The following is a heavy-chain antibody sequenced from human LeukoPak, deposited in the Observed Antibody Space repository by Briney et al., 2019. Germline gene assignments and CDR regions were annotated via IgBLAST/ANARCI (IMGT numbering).Heavy chain of an antibody. CDR2: ISGSGGST. D-gene: IGHD3-10*01. Sequence: GGSLRLSCAASGFTFSSYAMSWVRQAPGKGLEWVSAISGSGGSTYYADSVKGRFTISRDNSKNTLYLQMNSLRAEDTAVYYCARDRGYYGSGSYYCDYWGQGTLVTVSS. V-gene: IGHV3-23*01. CDR3: ARDRGYYGSGSYYCDY. CDR1: GFTFSSYA. J-gene: IGHJ4*02.